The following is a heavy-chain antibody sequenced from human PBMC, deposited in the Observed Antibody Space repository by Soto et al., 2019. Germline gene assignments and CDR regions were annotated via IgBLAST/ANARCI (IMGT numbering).Heavy chain of an antibody. CDR3: ARSDIVVVVAANRSGAFDI. Sequence: QVQLVQSGAEVKKPGASVKVSCKASGYTFTSYGISWVRQAPGQGLEWMGWISAYNGNTNYAQKLQGRVTMTTDTSTRTAYMELRSLRSDDTAVYYCARSDIVVVVAANRSGAFDIWGQGTMVTVSS. D-gene: IGHD2-15*01. CDR2: ISAYNGNT. J-gene: IGHJ3*02. V-gene: IGHV1-18*01. CDR1: GYTFTSYG.